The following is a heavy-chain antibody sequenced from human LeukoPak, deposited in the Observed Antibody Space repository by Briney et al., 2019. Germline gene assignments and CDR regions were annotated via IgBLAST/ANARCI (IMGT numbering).Heavy chain of an antibody. V-gene: IGHV4-59*01. CDR2: IYYSGST. D-gene: IGHD3-10*01. Sequence: SETLSLTCTVSGGSISSYYWSWIRQPPGKGLEWIGYIYYSGSTNYNPSLKSRVTISVDTSKNQFSLKLSSVIAADTAVYYCARSGLRFGEFDYWGQGTLVTVSS. J-gene: IGHJ4*02. CDR1: GGSISSYY. CDR3: ARSGLRFGEFDY.